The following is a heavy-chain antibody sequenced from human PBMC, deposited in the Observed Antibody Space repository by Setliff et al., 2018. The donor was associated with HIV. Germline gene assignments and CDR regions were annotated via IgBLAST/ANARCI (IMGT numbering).Heavy chain of an antibody. CDR1: GFTFSSSE. J-gene: IGHJ4*02. V-gene: IGHV3-48*03. CDR2: ISSSSSTI. D-gene: IGHD2-2*01. CDR3: ARGEPTILVVPAAFFDY. Sequence: GESLKISCAASGFTFSSSEMNWVRQAPGKGLEWVSYISSSSSTIYYADSVKGRFTISRDNAKNSLYLQMNSLRAEDTAVYYCARGEPTILVVPAAFFDYWGQGTLVTVSS.